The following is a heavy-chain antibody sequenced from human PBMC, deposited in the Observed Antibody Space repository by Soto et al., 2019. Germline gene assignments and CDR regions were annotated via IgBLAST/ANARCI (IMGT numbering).Heavy chain of an antibody. CDR1: GFTFSSYA. J-gene: IGHJ4*02. CDR3: AKDRVAARPLRIFDY. Sequence: GGSLRLSCAASGFTFSSYAMSWVRQAPGKGLEWVSAISGSGGSTYYADSVKGRFTISRGNSKNTLYLQMNSLRAEDTAVYYCAKDRVAARPLRIFDYWGQGTLVTVSS. CDR2: ISGSGGST. D-gene: IGHD6-6*01. V-gene: IGHV3-23*01.